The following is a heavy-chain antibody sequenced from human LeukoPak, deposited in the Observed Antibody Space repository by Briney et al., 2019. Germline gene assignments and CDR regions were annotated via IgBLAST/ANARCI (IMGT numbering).Heavy chain of an antibody. CDR2: IRGEADAGST. CDR3: TWVACSGGSCYFDS. Sequence: GGSLRLSCVASGLTFSHAWMSWVRQAPGKGLEWVGRIRGEADAGSTDYAAPLKGRFTISRDDSKNTVYLQMDSLESEDTAVYFCTWVACSGGSCYFDSWGQGTLVTVSS. J-gene: IGHJ4*02. V-gene: IGHV3-15*01. CDR1: GLTFSHAW. D-gene: IGHD2-15*01.